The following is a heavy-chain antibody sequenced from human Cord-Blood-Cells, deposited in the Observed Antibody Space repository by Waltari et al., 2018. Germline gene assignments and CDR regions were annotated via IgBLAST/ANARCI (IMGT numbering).Heavy chain of an antibody. CDR3: ASVTYYDFWSGYYSSISYDNWFDP. J-gene: IGHJ5*02. Sequence: QVQLQESGPGLVKPSGTLSLTCAVSGGPISSSNWWCWVRQPPWKGMGWTGEIYHSGSTNYNPSLKVRVTISVDKSKNQFALKLSSVTAADTAVYYCASVTYYDFWSGYYSSISYDNWFDPWGQGTLVTISS. CDR1: GGPISSSNW. CDR2: IYHSGST. V-gene: IGHV4-4*02. D-gene: IGHD3-3*01.